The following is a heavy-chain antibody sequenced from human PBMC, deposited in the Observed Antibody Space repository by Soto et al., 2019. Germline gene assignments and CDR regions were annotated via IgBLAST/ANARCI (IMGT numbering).Heavy chain of an antibody. CDR1: GFTFRDFY. Sequence: QVQLVESGGGLVKPGGSLRLSCAASGFTFRDFYMSWIRQAPGKGLEGISQIIGSSSTIYYADSVKGRFTISRDNAKNSLYLQMNSLRAGDTAVYYCARVRLDLGDPTQERFYYYMDVWGKGTTVTVS. D-gene: IGHD4-17*01. V-gene: IGHV3-11*01. CDR2: IIGSSSTI. J-gene: IGHJ6*03. CDR3: ARVRLDLGDPTQERFYYYMDV.